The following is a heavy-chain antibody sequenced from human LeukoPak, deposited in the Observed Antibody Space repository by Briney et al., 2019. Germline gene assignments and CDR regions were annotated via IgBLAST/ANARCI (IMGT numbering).Heavy chain of an antibody. V-gene: IGHV1-69*02. CDR2: IIPILGIA. CDR3: ASATKSYGDYAYLDAFDI. J-gene: IGHJ3*02. CDR1: GGTFSSYT. D-gene: IGHD4-17*01. Sequence: GASVKVSCKASGGTFSSYTISWVRQAPGQGLEWMGRIIPILGIANYAQKFQGRVTITADKSTSTAYMELSSLRSEDTAVYYCASATKSYGDYAYLDAFDIWGQGTMVTVSS.